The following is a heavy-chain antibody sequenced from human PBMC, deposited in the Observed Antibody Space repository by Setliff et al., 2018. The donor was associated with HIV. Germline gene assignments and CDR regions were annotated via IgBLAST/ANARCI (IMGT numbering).Heavy chain of an antibody. CDR3: ARGPTERYYESRGYYYFDN. CDR2: IYHTGSS. CDR1: GFSISSRYY. D-gene: IGHD3-22*01. Sequence: SETLSLTCDVSGFSISSRYYWGRIRQSPGKGLEWIGNIYHTGSSYYNPSLNDRATISLDTSKNQFSLNLSSVTAADSAVYYCARGPTERYYESRGYYYFDNWGQGTQVTVSS. J-gene: IGHJ4*02. V-gene: IGHV4-38-2*01.